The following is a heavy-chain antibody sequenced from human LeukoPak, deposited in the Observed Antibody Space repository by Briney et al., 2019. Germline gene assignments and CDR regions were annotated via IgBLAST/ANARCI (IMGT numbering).Heavy chain of an antibody. D-gene: IGHD3-3*01. CDR1: GGSISSYY. V-gene: IGHV4-59*01. J-gene: IGHJ1*01. CDR2: IYYSGST. Sequence: SETLSLTCTVSGGSISSYYWSWIRQPPGKGLEWIGYIYYSGSTNYNPSLKSRVTISVDTSKNQFSLKLSSVTAADTAVYYCARVEWYRKYFQHWGQGTLVTVSS. CDR3: ARVEWYRKYFQH.